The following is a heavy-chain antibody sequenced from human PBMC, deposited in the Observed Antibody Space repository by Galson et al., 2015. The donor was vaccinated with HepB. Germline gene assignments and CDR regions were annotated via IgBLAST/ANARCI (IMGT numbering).Heavy chain of an antibody. Sequence: SCKASGGTFSSYTISWVRQAPGQGLEWMGRIIPILGIANYAQKFQGRVTITADKSTSTAYMELSSLRSEDTAVYYCARDQYYGSGSYANYYGMDVWGQGTTVTVSS. D-gene: IGHD3-10*01. CDR3: ARDQYYGSGSYANYYGMDV. J-gene: IGHJ6*02. V-gene: IGHV1-69*04. CDR1: GGTFSSYT. CDR2: IIPILGIA.